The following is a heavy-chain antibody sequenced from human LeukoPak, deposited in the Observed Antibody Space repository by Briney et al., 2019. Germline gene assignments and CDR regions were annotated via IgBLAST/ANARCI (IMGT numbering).Heavy chain of an antibody. CDR1: GFTFSNYA. V-gene: IGHV3-64*01. D-gene: IGHD2/OR15-2a*01. CDR2: ISNDGSST. CDR3: AKAAMYSNRWTPFDD. J-gene: IGHJ4*02. Sequence: GGSLRLSCAASGFTFSNYAMHWVRQAPGKGLEYVSAISNDGSSTYYASSVKGRFTFSRDNSKNTLYLQMNSLRPEDTAVYYCAKAAMYSNRWTPFDDWGQGTLVTVSS.